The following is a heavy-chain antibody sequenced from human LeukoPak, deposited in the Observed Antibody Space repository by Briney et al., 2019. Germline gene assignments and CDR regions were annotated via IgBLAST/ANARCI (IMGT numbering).Heavy chain of an antibody. CDR2: INPNSGGT. V-gene: IGHV1-2*02. Sequence: LEWXGXINPNSGGTNYAQKFQGRVTMTRDTSISTAYMELNRLRSDDTAVYYCARDGSGSTGYNWFDPWGQGTLVTVSS. CDR3: ARDGSGSTGYNWFDP. J-gene: IGHJ5*02. D-gene: IGHD3-10*01.